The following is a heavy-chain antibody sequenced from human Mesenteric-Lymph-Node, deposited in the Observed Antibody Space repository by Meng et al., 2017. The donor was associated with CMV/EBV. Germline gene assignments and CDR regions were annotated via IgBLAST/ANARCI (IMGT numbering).Heavy chain of an antibody. CDR1: GYTFTSYD. J-gene: IGHJ6*02. V-gene: IGHV1-8*03. D-gene: IGHD3-10*01. Sequence: ASVKVSCKASGYTFTSYDINWVRQATGQGLEWMGWMNPNSGNTGYAQKFQGRVTITRNTSISTAYMELSSLRSEDTAVYYCAREIRAYGMDVWGQGTTVTVSS. CDR2: MNPNSGNT. CDR3: AREIRAYGMDV.